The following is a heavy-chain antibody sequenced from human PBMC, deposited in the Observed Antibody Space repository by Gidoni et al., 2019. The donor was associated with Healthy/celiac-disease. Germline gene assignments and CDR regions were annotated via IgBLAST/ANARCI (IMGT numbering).Heavy chain of an antibody. CDR1: GGSISSYY. Sequence: QVQLQESGPGLVKPSETLSLTCTVSGGSISSYYWSWIRQPAGKGLEWIGRIYTSGSTNYNPSLKSRVTMSVDTSKNQFSLKLSSVTAADTAVYYCARLRGVRASSGWYPYAFDIWGQGTMVTVSS. J-gene: IGHJ3*02. D-gene: IGHD6-19*01. CDR3: ARLRGVRASSGWYPYAFDI. V-gene: IGHV4-4*07. CDR2: IYTSGST.